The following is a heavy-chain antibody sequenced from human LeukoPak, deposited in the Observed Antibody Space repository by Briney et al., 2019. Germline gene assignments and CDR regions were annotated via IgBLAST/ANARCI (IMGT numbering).Heavy chain of an antibody. CDR2: IKQDGSEK. J-gene: IGHJ5*02. CDR3: ARDSLTDFWSGYYQGNWFDP. CDR1: GFTFSSYW. Sequence: GGSLRLSCAAAGFTFSSYWMSWVRQAPGKGLEWVANIKQDGSEKYYVDSVKGRFTISRDNAKNSLYLQMNSLGAEDTAVYYCARDSLTDFWSGYYQGNWFDPWGQGTLVTFSS. V-gene: IGHV3-7*01. D-gene: IGHD3-3*01.